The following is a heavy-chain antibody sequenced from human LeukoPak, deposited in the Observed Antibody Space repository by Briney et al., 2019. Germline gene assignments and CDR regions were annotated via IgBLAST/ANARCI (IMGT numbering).Heavy chain of an antibody. CDR1: GYTFTGYY. CDR2: INPNSGGT. Sequence: ASVKVSCKASGYTFTGYYMHWVRQAPGQGLEWMGWINPNSGGTNYAQKFQGRVTMTRDTSISTAYMELSRLRSDDTAVYYCARGSSNSIMMTVGGVIVPFDYWGQGTLVTVSS. D-gene: IGHD3-16*02. V-gene: IGHV1-2*02. J-gene: IGHJ4*02. CDR3: ARGSSNSIMMTVGGVIVPFDY.